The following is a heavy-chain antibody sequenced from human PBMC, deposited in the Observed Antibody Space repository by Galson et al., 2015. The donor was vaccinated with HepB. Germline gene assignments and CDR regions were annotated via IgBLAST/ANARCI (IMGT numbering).Heavy chain of an antibody. CDR3: AKDGYYYDSSGHLYYFDY. Sequence: SLRLSCAASGFTFSSYAMSWVRQAPGKGLEWVSAISGSGGSTYYADSVKGRFTSRDNSKNTLYLQMNSLRAEDTAVYYCAKDGYYYDSSGHLYYFDYWGQGTLVTVSS. CDR1: GFTFSSYA. J-gene: IGHJ4*02. V-gene: IGHV3-23*01. CDR2: ISGSGGST. D-gene: IGHD3-22*01.